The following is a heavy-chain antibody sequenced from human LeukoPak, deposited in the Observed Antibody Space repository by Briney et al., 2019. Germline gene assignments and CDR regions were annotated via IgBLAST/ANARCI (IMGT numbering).Heavy chain of an antibody. V-gene: IGHV4-34*01. J-gene: IGHJ5*02. CDR2: INHSGST. D-gene: IGHD3-16*02. CDR3: ARGSFSYDYVWGSYRHNWFDP. CDR1: GGSISSYY. Sequence: PSETLSLTCTVSGGSISSYYWSWIRQPPGKGLEWIGEINHSGSTNYNPSLKSRVTISVDTSKNQFSLKLSSVTAADTAVYYCARGSFSYDYVWGSYRHNWFDPWGQGTLVTVSS.